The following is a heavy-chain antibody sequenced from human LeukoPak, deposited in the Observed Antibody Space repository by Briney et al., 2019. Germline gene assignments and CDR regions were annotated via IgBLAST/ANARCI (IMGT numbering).Heavy chain of an antibody. CDR3: ARDSGYSSSSGFDY. D-gene: IGHD6-6*01. Sequence: GSLRLSCAASGFTFSSYAMSWVRQAPGEGLEWVSAISGSGGSTYFADSVKGRFTISRDNAKNSLYLQMNSLRAEDTALFYCARDSGYSSSSGFDYWGQGTLVTVSS. CDR1: GFTFSSYA. CDR2: ISGSGGST. J-gene: IGHJ4*02. V-gene: IGHV3-23*01.